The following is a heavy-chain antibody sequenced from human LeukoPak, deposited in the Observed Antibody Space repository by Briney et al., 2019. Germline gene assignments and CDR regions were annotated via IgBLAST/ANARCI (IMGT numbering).Heavy chain of an antibody. CDR2: IYYTGST. Sequence: NPSETLSLTCTVSGGSISSSSYYWGWIRQPPGKGLEWIGSIYYTGSTYYNPSLKSRVTISVDTSKNQFSLKLTSVTAADTAVYFCARDLFPINWFESWGQGTLVTVSS. D-gene: IGHD2-2*02. CDR3: ARDLFPINWFES. CDR1: GGSISSSSYY. J-gene: IGHJ5*01. V-gene: IGHV4-39*07.